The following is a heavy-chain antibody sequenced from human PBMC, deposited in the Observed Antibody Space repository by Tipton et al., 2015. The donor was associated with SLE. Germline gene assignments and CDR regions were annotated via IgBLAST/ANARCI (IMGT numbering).Heavy chain of an antibody. CDR3: ARVWGTGSRGVDY. Sequence: GLVKPSQTLSLNCAISGDSVTSNRAAWNWIRQSPSRGLEWLGRTYYMSKWYNDYAVSVKSRIIINPATSKNQFSLQLTSVTPEDTAVYYCARVWGTGSRGVDYWGQGTLVTVAS. J-gene: IGHJ4*02. CDR1: GDSVTSNRAA. V-gene: IGHV6-1*01. CDR2: TYYMSKWYN. D-gene: IGHD2-2*01.